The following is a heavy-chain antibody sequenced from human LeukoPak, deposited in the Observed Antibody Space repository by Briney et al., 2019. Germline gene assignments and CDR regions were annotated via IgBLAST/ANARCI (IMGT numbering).Heavy chain of an antibody. J-gene: IGHJ4*02. CDR2: ISGSGGST. CDR1: GFTFSNYA. D-gene: IGHD6-13*01. Sequence: HAGGSLRLSCAASGFTFSNYAMSWVRQAPGKGLEWVSAISGSGGSTYYADSVKGRFTISRDNSKNTLYLQMNSLRAEDTAVYYCAKTARRSSSWYYYFDYWGQGTLVTVSS. V-gene: IGHV3-23*01. CDR3: AKTARRSSSWYYYFDY.